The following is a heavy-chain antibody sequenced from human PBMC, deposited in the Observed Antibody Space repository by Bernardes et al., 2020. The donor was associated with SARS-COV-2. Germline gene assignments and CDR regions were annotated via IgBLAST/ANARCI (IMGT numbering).Heavy chain of an antibody. J-gene: IGHJ6*02. CDR2: IIPIFGTA. CDR3: ASLAGYGDYVYPPDSDGMDV. V-gene: IGHV1-69*13. CDR1: GGTFSSYA. D-gene: IGHD4-17*01. Sequence: SVKVSCKASGGTFSSYAISWVRQAPGQGLEWMGGIIPIFGTANYAQKFQGRVTITADESTSTAYMELSSLRSEDTAVYYCASLAGYGDYVYPPDSDGMDVWGQGTTVTVSS.